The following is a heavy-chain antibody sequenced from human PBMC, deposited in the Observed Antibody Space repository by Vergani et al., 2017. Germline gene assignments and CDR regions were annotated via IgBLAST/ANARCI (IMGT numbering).Heavy chain of an antibody. D-gene: IGHD6-6*01. Sequence: QVQLQQSGPGLVKPSQTLSLTCAISGDSVSSNSAAWNWIRQSPSRGLEWLGRTYYRSKWYNDYAVSVKSRITINPDTSKNQFSLQLNSVTPDDTAVYCCARVFRSSSYGYYYYYYMDVWGKGTTVTVSS. CDR3: ARVFRSSSYGYYYYYYMDV. J-gene: IGHJ6*03. V-gene: IGHV6-1*01. CDR2: TYYRSKWYN. CDR1: GDSVSSNSAA.